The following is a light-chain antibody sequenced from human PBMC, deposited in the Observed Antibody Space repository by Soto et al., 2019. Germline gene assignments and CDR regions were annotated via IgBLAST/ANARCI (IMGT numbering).Light chain of an antibody. V-gene: IGKV1-5*01. CDR1: QTISSW. CDR2: AAS. Sequence: DIQMTQSPSTLSGSVGDRVTITCRASQTISSWLAWYQQIPGKVPKLLIYAASTLQSGVPSRFSGSGSGTDFTLTISSMQPDDFATFYCQQYNGYSRTFGQGTKV. J-gene: IGKJ1*01. CDR3: QQYNGYSRT.